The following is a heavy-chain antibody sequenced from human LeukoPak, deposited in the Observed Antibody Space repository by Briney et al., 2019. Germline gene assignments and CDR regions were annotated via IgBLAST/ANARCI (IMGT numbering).Heavy chain of an antibody. CDR2: IYYSGST. CDR3: ARTSARGAQFDY. V-gene: IGHV4-61*08. D-gene: IGHD3-10*01. J-gene: IGHJ4*02. Sequence: SETLSLTCTVSGGSISSGGYYWSWIRQHPGKGLEWIGYIYYSGSTNYNPSLKTRVTMSLDTSKNQFSLNLTTVTAADTAVYYCARTSARGAQFDYWGQGTLVTVSS. CDR1: GGSISSGGYY.